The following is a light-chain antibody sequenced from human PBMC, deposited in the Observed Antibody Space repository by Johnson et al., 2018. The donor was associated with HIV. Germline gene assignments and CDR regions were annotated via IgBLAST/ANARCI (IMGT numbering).Light chain of an antibody. CDR1: SSNIGNSY. V-gene: IGLV1-51*02. CDR3: GTWHTGLSAGGV. J-gene: IGLJ1*01. Sequence: QSVLTQPPSVSAAPGQKVTISCSGSSSNIGNSYISWYQQLPGTAPKLLIYKNDQRPSVISDRFSGSKSATSATLGITGLKPGDEADYYCGTWHTGLSAGGVLGTGTKVTVL. CDR2: KND.